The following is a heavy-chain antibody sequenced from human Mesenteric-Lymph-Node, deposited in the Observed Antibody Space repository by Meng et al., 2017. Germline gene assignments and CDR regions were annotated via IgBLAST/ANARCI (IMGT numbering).Heavy chain of an antibody. CDR1: GGSISSSSYY. CDR3: ANTRGYYDSSGYSIMVDAFDI. Sequence: GSLRLSCTVSGGSISSSSYYWGWIRQPPGKGLEWIGSIYYSGSTYYNPSLKSRVTISVDTSKNQFSLKLSSVTAADTAVYYCANTRGYYDSSGYSIMVDAFDIWGQGTMVTVSS. J-gene: IGHJ3*02. CDR2: IYYSGST. V-gene: IGHV4-39*07. D-gene: IGHD3-22*01.